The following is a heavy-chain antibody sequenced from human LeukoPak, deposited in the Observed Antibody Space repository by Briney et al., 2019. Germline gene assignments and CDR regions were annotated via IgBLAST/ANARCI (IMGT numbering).Heavy chain of an antibody. Sequence: SQTLSLTCTVSGGSVSSGDYYWSWIRQPPGKGLEWIGYIYYSGSTYYNPSLKSRVTISVDTSKNQFSLKLSSVTAADTAVYYCARGVGWGYSYGIDYWGQGTLVTVSS. CDR2: IYYSGST. CDR3: ARGVGWGYSYGIDY. CDR1: GGSVSSGDYY. V-gene: IGHV4-30-4*01. J-gene: IGHJ4*02. D-gene: IGHD5-18*01.